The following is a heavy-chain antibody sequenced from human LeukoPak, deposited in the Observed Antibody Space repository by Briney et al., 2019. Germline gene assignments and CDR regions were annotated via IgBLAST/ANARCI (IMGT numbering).Heavy chain of an antibody. Sequence: ASVKVSCKASGGTFSSYAISWVRQAPGQGLEWMGGIIPIFGTANYAQKFQGRVTITADESTSTAYMELSSLRSEDTAVYYCARHVWDMIVVVITNRPRNWFDPWGQGTLVTVSS. CDR2: IIPIFGTA. CDR1: GGTFSSYA. V-gene: IGHV1-69*13. J-gene: IGHJ5*02. CDR3: ARHVWDMIVVVITNRPRNWFDP. D-gene: IGHD3-22*01.